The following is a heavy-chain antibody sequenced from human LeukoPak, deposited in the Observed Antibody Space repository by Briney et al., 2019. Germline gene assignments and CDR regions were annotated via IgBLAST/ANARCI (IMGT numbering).Heavy chain of an antibody. CDR3: ARDGSTSVGARYYYYYMDV. CDR1: GFTFSSYS. D-gene: IGHD2-2*01. V-gene: IGHV3-21*01. J-gene: IGHJ6*03. CDR2: ISSSSNYL. Sequence: GGSLRLSCAASGFTFSSYSMSWVRQAPGKGLEWVSFISSSSNYLYCADSVKGRFTISRDNAKNSLYLQMNSLRAEDTAVYYCARDGSTSVGARYYYYYMDVWGKGTTVTVSS.